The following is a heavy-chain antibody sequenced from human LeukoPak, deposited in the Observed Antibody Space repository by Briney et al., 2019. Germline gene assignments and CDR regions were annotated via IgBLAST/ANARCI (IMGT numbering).Heavy chain of an antibody. CDR2: INPNSGGT. CDR3: ARPVLTRNDNCGY. CDR1: GYTFTGYY. V-gene: IGHV1-2*06. D-gene: IGHD1-20*01. Sequence: GSVKVSCKASGYTFTGYYMHWVRQAPGQGLEWMGRINPNSGGTNYAQKFQGRVTMTRDTSISTAYMELSRLRSADTAVYYCARPVLTRNDNCGYWGQGTLVTVSS. J-gene: IGHJ4*02.